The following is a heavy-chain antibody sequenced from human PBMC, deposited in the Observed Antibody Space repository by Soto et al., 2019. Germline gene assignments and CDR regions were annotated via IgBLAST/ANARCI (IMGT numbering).Heavy chain of an antibody. D-gene: IGHD2-15*01. CDR1: GFTFSSYA. J-gene: IGHJ4*02. CDR2: ISGSGGST. V-gene: IGHV3-23*01. Sequence: PGGSLRLSCAASGFTFSSYAMSWVRQAPGKGLEWVSAISGSGGSTYYADSVKGRFTISRDNSKNTLYLQMNSLRAVYTAVYYCADVLVAMYFDYWGQGTLVTVSS. CDR3: ADVLVAMYFDY.